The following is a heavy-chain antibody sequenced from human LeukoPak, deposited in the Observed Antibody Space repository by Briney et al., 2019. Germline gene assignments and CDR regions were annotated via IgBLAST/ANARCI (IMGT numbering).Heavy chain of an antibody. V-gene: IGHV3-30*18. CDR3: AKAQLLWFGELSY. Sequence: GGSLGLSCAASGFTFSSYGMHWVRQAPGKGLEWVAVISYDGSNKYYADAVKGRFTISRDNSKNTLYLQMNSLRAEDTAVYYCAKAQLLWFGELSYWGQGTLVTVSS. D-gene: IGHD3-10*01. J-gene: IGHJ4*02. CDR2: ISYDGSNK. CDR1: GFTFSSYG.